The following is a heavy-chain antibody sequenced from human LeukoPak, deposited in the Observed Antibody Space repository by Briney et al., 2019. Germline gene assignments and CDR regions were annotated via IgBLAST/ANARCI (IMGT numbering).Heavy chain of an antibody. CDR1: GYSISSGYY. Sequence: SETLSLTCAVSGYSISSGYYWSWIRQPPGKGLEWIGYIYYSGSTNYNPSLKSRVTISVDTSKNQFSLKLSSVTAADTAVYYCAREFRGGYYFDYWGQGTLVTVSS. J-gene: IGHJ4*02. CDR3: AREFRGGYYFDY. CDR2: IYYSGST. D-gene: IGHD1-14*01. V-gene: IGHV4-61*01.